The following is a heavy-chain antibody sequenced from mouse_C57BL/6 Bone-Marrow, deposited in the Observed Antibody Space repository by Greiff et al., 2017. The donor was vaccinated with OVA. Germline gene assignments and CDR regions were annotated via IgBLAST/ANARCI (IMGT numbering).Heavy chain of an antibody. CDR3: AGGGYYVYALDY. CDR1: GYTFTSYW. D-gene: IGHD1-1*02. Sequence: QVQLQQPGTELVKPGASVKLSCKASGYTFTSYWMHWVKQRPGQGLEWIGNINPSNGGTKYNEKFKNKATLTVDKSSSTAYMQLSSLTSEDSAVYYRAGGGYYVYALDYWGQGTSVTVSS. V-gene: IGHV1-53*01. J-gene: IGHJ4*01. CDR2: INPSNGGT.